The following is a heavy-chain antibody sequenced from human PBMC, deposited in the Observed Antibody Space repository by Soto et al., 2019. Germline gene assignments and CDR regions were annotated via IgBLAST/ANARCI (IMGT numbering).Heavy chain of an antibody. CDR2: ITESGDYT. V-gene: IGHV3-23*01. Sequence: GGSLRLSCAASGFTFSSYAMSWFRQAPGEGLEWVSAITESGDYTPLADSVKGRFTISRDNSKNTLFLQMNSLRAEDTAVYYCAKKDNYYGMDVWGQGTTVTVSS. CDR1: GFTFSSYA. J-gene: IGHJ6*02. CDR3: AKKDNYYGMDV.